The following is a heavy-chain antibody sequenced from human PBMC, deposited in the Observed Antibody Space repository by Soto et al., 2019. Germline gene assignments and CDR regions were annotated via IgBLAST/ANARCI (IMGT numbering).Heavy chain of an antibody. V-gene: IGHV2-5*02. Sequence: QITLKESGQTLVKPTQILTLTCTFSGFSLTTRGVGVGWIRQPPGEALEWLALIYWDDDERYSPSLRSRLTITNDTYKNQVVLTMTNMEPVDTGTYYCAHSYSLSPDDGFDVWGQGTRVTVSS. CDR2: IYWDDDE. J-gene: IGHJ3*01. D-gene: IGHD6-6*01. CDR1: GFSLTTRGVG. CDR3: AHSYSLSPDDGFDV.